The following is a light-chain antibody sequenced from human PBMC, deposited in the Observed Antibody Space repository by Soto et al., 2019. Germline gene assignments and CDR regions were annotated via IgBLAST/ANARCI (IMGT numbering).Light chain of an antibody. CDR2: DNN. V-gene: IGLV1-51*01. J-gene: IGLJ2*01. Sequence: QSVLTQPPSVSAAPGQRITISCSGSSSNIGNNYVSCYQQLPGTAPKLLFYDNNKRPSGIPDRFSGSKSGTSATLGITGHRAGDEADYYCATVDSSLRAVIFAGGTKLTVL. CDR1: SSNIGNNY. CDR3: ATVDSSLRAVI.